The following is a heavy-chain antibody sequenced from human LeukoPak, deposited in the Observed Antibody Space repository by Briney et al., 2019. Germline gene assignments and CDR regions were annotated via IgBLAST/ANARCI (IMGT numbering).Heavy chain of an antibody. Sequence: ASVKVSCKASGYTFTVYYMHWVRQAPGQGREWMGWINANSGGTNYTQTFHGTVTMTRDTSIRTAYMELSRLRSDDTAVYYCARGFLDYDSSDSAFSYYWGQGTLVTVSS. D-gene: IGHD3-22*01. CDR3: ARGFLDYDSSDSAFSYY. CDR2: INANSGGT. V-gene: IGHV1-2*02. J-gene: IGHJ4*02. CDR1: GYTFTVYY.